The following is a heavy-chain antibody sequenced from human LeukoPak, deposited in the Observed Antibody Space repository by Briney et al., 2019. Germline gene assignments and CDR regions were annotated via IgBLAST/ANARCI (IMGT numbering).Heavy chain of an antibody. CDR1: GGSISSYY. CDR3: ASIAARPGFYWFDP. J-gene: IGHJ5*02. Sequence: SETLSLTCTVSGGSISSYYWSWIRQPPGKGLEWIGYIYYSGSTNYNPSPKSRVTISVDTSKNQFSLKLSSVTAADTAVYYCASIAARPGFYWFDPWGQGTLVTVSS. V-gene: IGHV4-59*01. D-gene: IGHD6-6*01. CDR2: IYYSGST.